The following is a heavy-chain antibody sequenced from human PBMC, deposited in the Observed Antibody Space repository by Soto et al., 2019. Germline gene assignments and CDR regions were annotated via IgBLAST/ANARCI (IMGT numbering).Heavy chain of an antibody. CDR2: IYYSGST. V-gene: IGHV4-59*01. CDR3: ARGGRAAYYYYMGV. CDR1: GGSISTYY. Sequence: TSETLSLTCNVSGGSISTYYWSWIRQPPGKGLEWIGYIYYSGSTNYNPSLKSRVTISVDTSKNQFSLKLTSVTAADTAVYYCARGGRAAYYYYMGVWGKGTTVTVSS. J-gene: IGHJ6*03.